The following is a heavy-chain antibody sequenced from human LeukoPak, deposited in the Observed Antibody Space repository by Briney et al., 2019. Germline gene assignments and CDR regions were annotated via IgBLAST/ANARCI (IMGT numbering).Heavy chain of an antibody. J-gene: IGHJ4*02. Sequence: PGGSLRLSCAASGFTFSSYWMSWVRQAPGKGLEWVANIKQDGSEKYYVDSVKGRCTISRDNAKNSLYLQMNNLRAEDTAVYYCARERGTIAAAGTDYWGQGTLVTVSS. CDR1: GFTFSSYW. D-gene: IGHD6-13*01. V-gene: IGHV3-7*05. CDR2: IKQDGSEK. CDR3: ARERGTIAAAGTDY.